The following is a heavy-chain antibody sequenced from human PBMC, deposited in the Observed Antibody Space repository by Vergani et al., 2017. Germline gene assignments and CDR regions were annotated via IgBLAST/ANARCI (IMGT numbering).Heavy chain of an antibody. D-gene: IGHD5-12*01. CDR1: GGSFSVYY. CDR2: INDIGTT. V-gene: IGHV4-34*01. J-gene: IGHJ4*02. CDR3: ARFCGPDIVGTAFDH. Sequence: QVQLQQWGAGLLKPSETLSLTCGVHGGSFSVYYWSWIRQSPGKGLEWIGAINDIGTTNYNPSLKSRVTISVDTSKTQFSLRLNSVTAADTAVYYCARFCGPDIVGTAFDHWAQGTLVTVSS.